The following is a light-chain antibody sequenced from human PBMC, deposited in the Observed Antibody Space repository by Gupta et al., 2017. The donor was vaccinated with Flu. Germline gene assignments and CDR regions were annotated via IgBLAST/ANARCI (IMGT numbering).Light chain of an antibody. Sequence: QSVLTQPPSVSAAPGQEVIISCSGSSSNIGNNYVSWYQQLPGTAPKLLFYENNKRPSVIPDRFSGSKSGTSATLGITGLQTGDEADYHCGAWDSTGNVYVFGGGTKVTVL. CDR3: GAWDSTGNVYV. J-gene: IGLJ3*02. CDR1: SSNIGNNY. CDR2: ENN. V-gene: IGLV1-51*02.